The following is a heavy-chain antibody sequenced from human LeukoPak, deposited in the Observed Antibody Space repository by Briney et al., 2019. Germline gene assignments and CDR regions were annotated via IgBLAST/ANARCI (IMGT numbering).Heavy chain of an antibody. CDR3: ARDLTWNTAGY. CDR1: AYSFTSHL. D-gene: IGHD1/OR15-1a*01. V-gene: IGHV3-74*01. J-gene: IGHJ4*02. Sequence: PGGCLRLSCVPSAYSFTSHLMHWLPHDPGRGRVYVSRINIEGTPTGYADSVRGRCTISRDNAKSTLYLQMNGLRAEDTAVYYCARDLTWNTAGYWGQGTLVTVSS. CDR2: INIEGTPT.